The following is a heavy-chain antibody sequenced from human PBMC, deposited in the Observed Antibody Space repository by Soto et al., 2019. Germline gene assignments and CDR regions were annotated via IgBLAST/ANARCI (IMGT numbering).Heavy chain of an antibody. CDR2: IYYNGTT. Sequence: SETLSLTCTVSGGSISNYQWSWVRQPPGKRLEWIGYIYYNGTTSYNPSLKSRVTISVDMSKNHLSLTLTSVTAADTAVYYCARSFYLWGPGTLVTVPS. V-gene: IGHV4-59*01. CDR1: GGSISNYQ. D-gene: IGHD3-3*02. CDR3: ARSFYL. J-gene: IGHJ4*02.